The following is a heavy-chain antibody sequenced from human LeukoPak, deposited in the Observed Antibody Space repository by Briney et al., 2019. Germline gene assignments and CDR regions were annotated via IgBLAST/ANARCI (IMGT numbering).Heavy chain of an antibody. CDR3: ARDRGRVCSGGSCYSYYYYYYMDV. J-gene: IGHJ6*03. V-gene: IGHV3-9*01. CDR1: GFTFDDYA. Sequence: GGSLRLSCAASGFTFDDYAMHWVRQGPGKGLEWVSGISWNSGSIGYVDSVKGRFTISRDNAKNSLYLQMNSLRAEDTAVYYCARDRGRVCSGGSCYSYYYYYYMDVWGKGTTVTISS. CDR2: ISWNSGSI. D-gene: IGHD2-15*01.